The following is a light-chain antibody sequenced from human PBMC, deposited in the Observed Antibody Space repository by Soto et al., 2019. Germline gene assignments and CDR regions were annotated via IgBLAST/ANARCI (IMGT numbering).Light chain of an antibody. J-gene: IGKJ2*01. CDR2: GAS. Sequence: EIVLTQSPGTLSLSPGERATLSCRASQSVSSSCLAWYQQKPGQAPRLLIYGASSRATGIPDRFSGSGSGTDFTLTISRLEPEDFAVYYCQQYGSSPLHTFGQGTKLEIK. V-gene: IGKV3-20*01. CDR1: QSVSSSC. CDR3: QQYGSSPLHT.